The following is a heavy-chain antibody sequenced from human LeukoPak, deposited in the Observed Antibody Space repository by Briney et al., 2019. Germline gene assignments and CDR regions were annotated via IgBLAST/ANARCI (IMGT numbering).Heavy chain of an antibody. V-gene: IGHV3-30*02. CDR2: IRYDGSNK. CDR3: AKADCSSSSCYTVDY. Sequence: GGSLRLSCAASGFTFSSYGMHWVRQAPGKGLEWVAFIRYDGSNKYYADSVKGRFTISRDNSKNSLYLQMNSLRTEDTALYYCAKADCSSSSCYTVDYWGQGTLVTVSS. CDR1: GFTFSSYG. J-gene: IGHJ4*02. D-gene: IGHD2-2*02.